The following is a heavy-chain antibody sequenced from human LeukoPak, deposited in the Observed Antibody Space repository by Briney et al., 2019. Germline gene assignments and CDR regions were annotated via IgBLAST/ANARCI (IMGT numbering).Heavy chain of an antibody. Sequence: SETLSLTCAVYGGSFSGYYWSWIRQPPGKGLEWIGEIDHSGSTNYNPSLKSRVTISVDTSKKQFSLKLSSVTAADTAVYYCARSITIFGVVDRGLIIDIWGQGTMVTVSS. CDR3: ARSITIFGVVDRGLIIDI. V-gene: IGHV4-34*01. D-gene: IGHD3-3*01. CDR2: IDHSGST. J-gene: IGHJ3*02. CDR1: GGSFSGYY.